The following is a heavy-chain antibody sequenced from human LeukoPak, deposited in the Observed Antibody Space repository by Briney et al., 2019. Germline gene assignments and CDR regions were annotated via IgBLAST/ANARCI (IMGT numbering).Heavy chain of an antibody. V-gene: IGHV3-7*01. D-gene: IGHD2/OR15-2a*01. CDR1: GFSFTNYW. CDR2: VKEDGTTK. Sequence: GGSLRLSCAASGFSFTNYWMSWVRQAPGKGLEWVANVKEDGTTKQYVDSVKGRFTISRDNAKNSLSLQMNNLTVGDAAVYFCARGGSLYDASYYYYLDVWGTGTRVTVSS. J-gene: IGHJ6*03. CDR3: ARGGSLYDASYYYYLDV.